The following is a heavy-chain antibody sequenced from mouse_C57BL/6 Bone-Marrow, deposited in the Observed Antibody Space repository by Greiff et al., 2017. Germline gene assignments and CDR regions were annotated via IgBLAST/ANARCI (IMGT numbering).Heavy chain of an antibody. CDR2: IYPGSGST. V-gene: IGHV1-55*01. D-gene: IGHD1-1*02. J-gene: IGHJ3*01. Sequence: QVQLQQPGPELVKPGASVKMSCKASGYTFTSYWITGVKQRPGQGLEWIGDIYPGSGSTNYNEKFKSKATLTVDTSSSTADMQLSSWTSEDSAVYYCAKERSVGFAYWGQGTLVTVSA. CDR3: AKERSVGFAY. CDR1: GYTFTSYW.